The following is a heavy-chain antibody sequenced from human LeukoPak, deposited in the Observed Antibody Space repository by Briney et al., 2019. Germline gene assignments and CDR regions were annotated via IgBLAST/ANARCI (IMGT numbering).Heavy chain of an antibody. V-gene: IGHV4-39*01. Sequence: SETLSLACTVSGGSISSASYFWGWIRQPPGKGLEWIGTLYYSGSTYYSASLKSRVTMSGDTSRNQFSLRLSSVNAADTAVYYCAKAGVRYSDSSALYAFDFWGPGTMVTVSS. J-gene: IGHJ3*01. D-gene: IGHD3-22*01. CDR3: AKAGVRYSDSSALYAFDF. CDR1: GGSISSASYF. CDR2: LYYSGST.